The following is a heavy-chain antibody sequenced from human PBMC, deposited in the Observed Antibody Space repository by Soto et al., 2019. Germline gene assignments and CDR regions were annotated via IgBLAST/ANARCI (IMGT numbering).Heavy chain of an antibody. Sequence: SETLSLTCTVSGGSISSGGYYWSWIRQHPGKGLEWIGYIYYSGSTYYSPSFQGQVTISADKSISTAYLQWSSLKASDTAMYYCARHGDTLDYSNYEFPDYWGQGTLVTVSS. CDR1: GGSISSGGYY. J-gene: IGHJ4*02. D-gene: IGHD4-4*01. CDR3: ARHGDTLDYSNYEFPDY. V-gene: IGHV4-31*01. CDR2: IYYSGST.